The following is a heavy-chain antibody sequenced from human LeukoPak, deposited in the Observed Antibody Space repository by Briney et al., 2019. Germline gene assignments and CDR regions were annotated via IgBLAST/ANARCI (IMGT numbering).Heavy chain of an antibody. V-gene: IGHV3-9*01. D-gene: IGHD5-24*01. Sequence: GGSLRLSSAASGFTFDDYAMHWVPQAPGKGLEWVSGTSWNSGSIGYADSVKGRFTISRDNAKNSLYLQMNSLRSEDTALYYCAKDKMATIMGWFDPWGQGTLVTVSS. CDR2: TSWNSGSI. CDR1: GFTFDDYA. J-gene: IGHJ5*02. CDR3: AKDKMATIMGWFDP.